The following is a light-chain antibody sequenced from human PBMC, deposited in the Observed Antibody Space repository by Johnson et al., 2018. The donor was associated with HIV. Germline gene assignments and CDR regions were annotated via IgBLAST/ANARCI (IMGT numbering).Light chain of an antibody. CDR2: DNN. CDR1: SSNIGNNY. CDR3: ETWDSSLRGV. J-gene: IGLJ1*01. V-gene: IGLV1-51*01. Sequence: QSVLTQPPSVSAAPGQKVTISCSGSSSNIGNNYVSWYQQLPGTAPKLLIYDNNKRPSGIPDRFSGSKSGTSATLGLTALQTGDAADYYVETWDSSLRGVFGTGTKVTVL.